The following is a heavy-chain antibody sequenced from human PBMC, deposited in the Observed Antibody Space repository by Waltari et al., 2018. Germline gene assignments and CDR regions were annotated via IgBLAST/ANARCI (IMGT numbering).Heavy chain of an antibody. CDR1: GGSISSGGYS. CDR2: IYHSGST. V-gene: IGHV4-30-2*01. J-gene: IGHJ5*02. CDR3: ARGGQTFYSSSWFVWFDP. D-gene: IGHD6-13*01. Sequence: QLQLQESGSGLVKPSQTLSLTCAVSGGSISSGGYSWSWIRQPPGKGLEWIGYIYHSGSTYYNPALKSRVTISVDRSKNQCSLKLSSVTAADTAVYYCARGGQTFYSSSWFVWFDPWGQGTLVTVSS.